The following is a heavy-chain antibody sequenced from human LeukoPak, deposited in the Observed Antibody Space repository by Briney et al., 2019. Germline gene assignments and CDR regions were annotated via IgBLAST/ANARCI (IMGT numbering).Heavy chain of an antibody. D-gene: IGHD3-10*01. CDR2: ISGSVGST. CDR1: GFTFSSYA. J-gene: IGHJ4*02. V-gene: IGHV3-23*01. Sequence: GGSLRLSCVVSGFTFSSYAMSWVRQAPGKGLEWVSVISGSVGSTYYADSVKGRFTISRDNSKNTLYLQMNSLRAEDTAVYYCARGGVDYYGSGTYYLMYYFDYWGQGALVTVSS. CDR3: ARGGVDYYGSGTYYLMYYFDY.